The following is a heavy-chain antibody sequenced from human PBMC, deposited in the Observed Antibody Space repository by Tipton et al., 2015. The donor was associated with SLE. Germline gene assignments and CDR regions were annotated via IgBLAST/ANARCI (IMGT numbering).Heavy chain of an antibody. Sequence: TLSLTCTVSGVSISSHYWSWIRQPPGKGLEWIGYIYYSGSTKYKPSLKSRVTISIDMSKNQFSLKLSSVTAADTAVYYCVGQTIFGSLRALDYWGLGTLVTVSS. CDR2: IYYSGST. CDR3: VGQTIFGSLRALDY. CDR1: GVSISSHY. V-gene: IGHV4-59*11. D-gene: IGHD3-3*01. J-gene: IGHJ4*02.